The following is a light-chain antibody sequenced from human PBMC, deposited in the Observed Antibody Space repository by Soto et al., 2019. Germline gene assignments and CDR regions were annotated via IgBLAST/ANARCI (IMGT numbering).Light chain of an antibody. CDR1: QRISSW. V-gene: IGKV1-12*01. CDR2: STS. CDR3: QQANSVPWT. J-gene: IGKJ1*01. Sequence: IQMTQSPSSVSASVGDRVILTCRASQRISSWLAWYHQRPGKAPKLLIYSTSTLETGVPSSFSGSGSGRDFTLTISSLQPEDLGNSFCQQANSVPWTFGQGTKVEGK.